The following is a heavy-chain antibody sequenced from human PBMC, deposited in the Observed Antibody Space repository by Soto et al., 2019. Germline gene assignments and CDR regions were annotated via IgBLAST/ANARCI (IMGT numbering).Heavy chain of an antibody. Sequence: HLVQSGPEVKKPGASITVSCKTSGDTFTNFGLSWVRQAPGQGLEWMGWIATYNSNRNYAQKFQGQLPLTTDTSTSTAYMELKNLGYDDTAVYYCARVVRGVVNWFDPWGQGTLVTVSS. D-gene: IGHD3-10*01. J-gene: IGHJ5*02. V-gene: IGHV1-18*01. CDR2: IATYNSNR. CDR1: GDTFTNFG. CDR3: ARVVRGVVNWFDP.